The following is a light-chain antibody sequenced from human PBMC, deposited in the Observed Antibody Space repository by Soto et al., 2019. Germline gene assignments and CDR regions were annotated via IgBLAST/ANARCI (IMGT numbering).Light chain of an antibody. CDR3: QQYNSYPLT. J-gene: IGKJ4*01. CDR1: QSVSSD. Sequence: EIGWTQSPATLSLSPGERATLSCRASQSVSSDLAWYQQKLGQAPRLLIFDASNRATGIASRFSGGGSGTDFTLTISSLQPDDFATYYCQQYNSYPLTIGGGTKVDI. V-gene: IGKV3-11*01. CDR2: DAS.